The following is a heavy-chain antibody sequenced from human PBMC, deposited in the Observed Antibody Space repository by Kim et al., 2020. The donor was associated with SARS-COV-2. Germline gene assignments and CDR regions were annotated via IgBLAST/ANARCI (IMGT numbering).Heavy chain of an antibody. J-gene: IGHJ3*02. CDR3: ATSESRGEMATIDAFDI. CDR1: GFTFSDYY. Sequence: GGSLRLSCAASGFTFSDYYMSWIRQAPGKGLEWVSYISSSGSTIYYADSVKGRFTISRDNAKNSLYLQMNSLRAEDTAVYYCATSESRGEMATIDAFDIWGQRTMVTVSS. V-gene: IGHV3-11*04. CDR2: ISSSGSTI. D-gene: IGHD3-10*01.